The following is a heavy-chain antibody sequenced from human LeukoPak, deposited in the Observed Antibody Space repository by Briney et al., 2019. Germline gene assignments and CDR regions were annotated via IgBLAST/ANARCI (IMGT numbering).Heavy chain of an antibody. CDR1: GGSISSYY. J-gene: IGHJ5*02. V-gene: IGHV4-59*12. CDR2: IYYSGST. Sequence: SETLSLTRTVSGGSISSYYWSWIRQPPGKGLEWIGYIYYSGSTNYNPSLKSRVTISVDTSKNQFSLKLSSVTAADTAVYYCARGRKWFDPWGQGTLVTVSS. CDR3: ARGRKWFDP.